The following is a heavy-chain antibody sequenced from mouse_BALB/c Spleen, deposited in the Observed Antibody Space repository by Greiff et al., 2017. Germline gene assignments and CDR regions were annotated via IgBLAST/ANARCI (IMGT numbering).Heavy chain of an antibody. CDR2: ILPGSGST. Sequence: QVQLQQSGAELMKPGASVKISCKATGYTFSSYWIEWVKQRPGHGLEWIGEILPGSGSTNYNEKSKGKATFTADTSSNTAYMQLSSLTSEDSAVYYCARPTDYGNYDWYFDVWGAGTTVTVSS. CDR1: GYTFSSYW. CDR3: ARPTDYGNYDWYFDV. D-gene: IGHD2-1*01. J-gene: IGHJ1*01. V-gene: IGHV1-9*01.